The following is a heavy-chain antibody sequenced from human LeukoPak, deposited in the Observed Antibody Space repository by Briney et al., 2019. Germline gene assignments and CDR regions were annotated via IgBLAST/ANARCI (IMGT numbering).Heavy chain of an antibody. CDR2: IIPNLGTT. V-gene: IGHV1-69*04. Sequence: ASVKVSCKASGGTSNTHAISWVRQAPGQGLGWRGRIIPNLGTTNSAQNFQGRGTLTADKSTNTAYMELTSLTSDDTAVYYCATTNDGGGYQWGDFFDFWGQGTLVTVSS. CDR1: GGTSNTHA. CDR3: ATTNDGGGYQWGDFFDF. J-gene: IGHJ4*02. D-gene: IGHD3-22*01.